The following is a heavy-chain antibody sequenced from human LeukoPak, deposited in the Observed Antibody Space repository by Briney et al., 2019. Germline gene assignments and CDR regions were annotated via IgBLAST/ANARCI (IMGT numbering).Heavy chain of an antibody. CDR2: IIPIFGTA. CDR3: ATEYYYDSSGYSDY. Sequence: ASVKVSCKASGGTFSSYAISWVRQAPGQGLEWMGGIIPIFGTANYAQKFQGRVTMTEDTSTDTAYMELSSLRSEDTAVYYCATEYYYDSSGYSDYWGQGTLVTVSS. D-gene: IGHD3-22*01. J-gene: IGHJ4*02. V-gene: IGHV1-69*06. CDR1: GGTFSSYA.